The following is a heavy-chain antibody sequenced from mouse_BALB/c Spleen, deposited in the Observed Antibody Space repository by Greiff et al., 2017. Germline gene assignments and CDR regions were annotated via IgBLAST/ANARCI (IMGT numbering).Heavy chain of an antibody. D-gene: IGHD1-2*01. CDR3: ARGDGYGY. CDR2: ISDGGSYT. CDR1: GFTFSDYY. Sequence: DVHLVESGGGLVKPGGSLKLSCAASGFTFSDYYMYWVRQTPEKRLEWVATISDGGSYTYYPDSVKGRFTISRDNAKNNLYLQMSSLKSEDTAMYYCARGDGYGYWGQGTTLTVSS. J-gene: IGHJ2*01. V-gene: IGHV5-4*02.